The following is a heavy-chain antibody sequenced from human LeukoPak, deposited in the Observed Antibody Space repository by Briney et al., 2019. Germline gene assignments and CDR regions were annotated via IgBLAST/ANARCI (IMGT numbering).Heavy chain of an antibody. CDR2: IYYSGST. CDR3: ARLTLSGVSADY. Sequence: SXXLSLTCTVSGGSISSSSYYWGWIRQPPGKGLEWIGSIYYSGSTYYNPSLKSRVTISVDTSKNQFSLKLSSVTAAYTAVYYCARLTLSGVSADYWGQGTLVTVSS. CDR1: GGSISSSSYY. D-gene: IGHD2/OR15-2a*01. J-gene: IGHJ4*02. V-gene: IGHV4-39*01.